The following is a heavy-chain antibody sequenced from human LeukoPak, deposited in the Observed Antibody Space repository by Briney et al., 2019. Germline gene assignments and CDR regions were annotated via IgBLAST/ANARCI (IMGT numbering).Heavy chain of an antibody. CDR3: ASIVGGTSIDY. CDR2: IRSKAKSYAT. CDR1: GFTFSDYT. Sequence: GGSLRLSCAASGFTFSDYTMNWVRQASGKGLECIGRIRSKAKSYATAYVESVKGRFTISRDDSKSTAYLQMNSLKTEDTAVYYCASIVGGTSIDYWGQGTLVTVSS. D-gene: IGHD1-26*01. V-gene: IGHV3-73*01. J-gene: IGHJ4*02.